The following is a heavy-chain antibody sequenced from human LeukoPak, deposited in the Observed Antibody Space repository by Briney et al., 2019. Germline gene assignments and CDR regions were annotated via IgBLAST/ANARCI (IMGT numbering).Heavy chain of an antibody. D-gene: IGHD3-22*01. Sequence: GGSLRLSCAASGFTVSSNYMSWVRQAPGKGLEWVSVIYSGGSTYYADSVKGRFTISRDNAKNSLYLQMNSLRAEDTALYYCAKDISMIVVDYYFDYWGQGTTVTVSS. CDR2: IYSGGST. V-gene: IGHV3-53*05. J-gene: IGHJ4*03. CDR1: GFTVSSNY. CDR3: AKDISMIVVDYYFDY.